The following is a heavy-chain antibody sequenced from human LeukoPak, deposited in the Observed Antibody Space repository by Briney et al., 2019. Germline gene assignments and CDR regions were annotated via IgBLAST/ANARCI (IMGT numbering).Heavy chain of an antibody. CDR3: AIPGPYLLSYYGMDV. CDR2: FDPEDGET. V-gene: IGHV1-24*01. CDR1: GYTLTELS. Sequence: ASVTVSFKVSGYTLTELSMHWVRQAAGKGLEGMGGFDPEDGETSYAQKFQGRVTMTEDTSTDTAYMELSSLRSEDTAVYSCAIPGPYLLSYYGMDVWGQGTTVTVSS. D-gene: IGHD2/OR15-2a*01. J-gene: IGHJ6*02.